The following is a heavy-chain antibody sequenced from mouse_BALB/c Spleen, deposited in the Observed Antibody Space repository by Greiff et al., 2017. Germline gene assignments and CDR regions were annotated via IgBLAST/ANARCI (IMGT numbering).Heavy chain of an antibody. J-gene: IGHJ4*01. D-gene: IGHD1-1*01. V-gene: IGHV5-12-1*01. CDR3: ARQYYYGSSYAMDY. Sequence: EVKVVESGGGLVKPGGSLKLSCAASGFAFSSYDMSWVRQTPEKRLEWVAYISSGGGSTYYPDTVKGRFTISRDNAKNTLYLQMSSLKSEDTAMYYCARQYYYGSSYAMDYWGQGTSVTVSS. CDR2: ISSGGGST. CDR1: GFAFSSYD.